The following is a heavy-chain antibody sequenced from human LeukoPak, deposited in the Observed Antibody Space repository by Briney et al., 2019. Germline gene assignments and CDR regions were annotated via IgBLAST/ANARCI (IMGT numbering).Heavy chain of an antibody. J-gene: IGHJ4*02. V-gene: IGHV3-23*01. CDR3: ATGASVSCYSALDY. CDR1: WITFSNYA. CDR2: ISGSGDST. Sequence: GALRPSCVAPWITFSNYALSWGRPAPGEGGGWGSVISGSGDSTYYADSVKGRFTISRDNSKNTLYLQMNSLGAEDTAVYYCATGASVSCYSALDYWCQGTLVTVSS. D-gene: IGHD2-15*01.